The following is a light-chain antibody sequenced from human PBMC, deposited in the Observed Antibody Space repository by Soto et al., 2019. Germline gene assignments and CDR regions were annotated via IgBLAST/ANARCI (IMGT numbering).Light chain of an antibody. Sequence: IQMTQSPSSLSASLGDRVIITCRASQGIGNYLAWYQQRPGKVPKLLIYAASTLQSGVPSRFSGSGSGPDFTLTISSLQPEDVATYYCQKYDHAPLTFGGGTKVDIK. CDR2: AAS. J-gene: IGKJ4*01. V-gene: IGKV1-27*01. CDR3: QKYDHAPLT. CDR1: QGIGNY.